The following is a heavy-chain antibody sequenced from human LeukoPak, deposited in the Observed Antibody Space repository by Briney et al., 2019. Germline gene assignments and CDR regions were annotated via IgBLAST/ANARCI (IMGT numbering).Heavy chain of an antibody. CDR3: ARGGLEPVDY. Sequence: GGSLRLSCAVSGFTFSNYWMHWVRQAPGMGLVWVSRINTDGRTTSYADSVKGRSTISRDNAKNILYLEVNSLRTDDTAVYYCARGGLEPVDYWGQGTLVTVSS. D-gene: IGHD5-24*01. V-gene: IGHV3-74*01. J-gene: IGHJ4*02. CDR1: GFTFSNYW. CDR2: INTDGRTT.